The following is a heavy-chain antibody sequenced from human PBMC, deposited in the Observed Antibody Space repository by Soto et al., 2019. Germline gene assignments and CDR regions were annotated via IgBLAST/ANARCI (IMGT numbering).Heavy chain of an antibody. D-gene: IGHD2-15*01. CDR2: IYYSGST. CDR3: ATMGTPATGLYFFDY. J-gene: IGHJ4*02. CDR1: GGSISSSSYY. V-gene: IGHV4-39*01. Sequence: PSETLSLTCTVSGGSISSSSYYWGWIRQPPGKELEWIGSIYYSGSTYYKTSLKSRITISVDTSKNQFSLNLSFVTAADTSLYYCATMGTPATGLYFFDYWGQGSLVTVSS.